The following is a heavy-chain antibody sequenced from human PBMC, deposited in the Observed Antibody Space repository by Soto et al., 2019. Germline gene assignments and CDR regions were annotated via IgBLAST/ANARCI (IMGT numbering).Heavy chain of an antibody. V-gene: IGHV3-30*18. CDR2: ISYDGSNK. D-gene: IGHD3-10*01. CDR3: AKILTPGSLDY. Sequence: QVQLVESGGGVVQPGRSLRLSSAASGFTFSSYGMHWVRQAPGKGLEWVAVISYDGSNKYYADSVKGRFTISRDNSKNTLYLQMNSLRAEDTAVYYCAKILTPGSLDYWGQGTLVTVSS. CDR1: GFTFSSYG. J-gene: IGHJ4*02.